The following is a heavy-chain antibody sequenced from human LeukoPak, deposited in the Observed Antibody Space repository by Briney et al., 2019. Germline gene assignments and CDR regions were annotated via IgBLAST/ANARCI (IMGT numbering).Heavy chain of an antibody. J-gene: IGHJ5*02. V-gene: IGHV1-8*01. CDR2: MNPNSGNT. Sequence: GASVKVSCKASGYTFTSYDINWVRQATGQGLEWMGWMNPNSGNTGCAQKFQGRVTMTRNTSISTAYMELSSLRSEDTAVYYCARSPEYNWNHGEGYNWFDPWGQGTLVTVSS. CDR3: ARSPEYNWNHGEGYNWFDP. CDR1: GYTFTSYD. D-gene: IGHD1-20*01.